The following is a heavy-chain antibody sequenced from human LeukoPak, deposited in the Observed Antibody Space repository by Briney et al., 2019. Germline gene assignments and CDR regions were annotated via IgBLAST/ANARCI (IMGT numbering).Heavy chain of an antibody. Sequence: PSETLCLTCTVSGASISSYYWTWVRQPPGKGLEWIGYILYSRGTYYNPSPKSRVTISADTPKNQFSPTLSSVTAAGTAVYYCARFGAAAGTDFWGQGTLVTVSS. CDR1: GASISSYY. J-gene: IGHJ4*02. CDR2: ILYSRGT. V-gene: IGHV4-59*08. CDR3: ARFGAAAGTDF. D-gene: IGHD6-13*01.